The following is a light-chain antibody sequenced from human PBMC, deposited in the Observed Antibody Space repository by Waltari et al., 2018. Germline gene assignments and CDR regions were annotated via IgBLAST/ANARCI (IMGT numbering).Light chain of an antibody. CDR1: QSITNF. V-gene: IGKV1-39*01. CDR3: QQCYSAPPT. J-gene: IGKJ4*01. CDR2: AAS. Sequence: DIKMTQSPSSLSASVGDRVTITCRASQSITNFLVWYQQRPGKAPTPLTSAASNLQSGVPSRFSGSGSGTEFTLTISSLQPEDFATYYCQQCYSAPPTFGGGTK.